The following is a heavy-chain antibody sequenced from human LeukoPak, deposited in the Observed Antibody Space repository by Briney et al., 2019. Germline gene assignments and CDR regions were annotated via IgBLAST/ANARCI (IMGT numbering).Heavy chain of an antibody. D-gene: IGHD2-2*01. Sequence: SVKVSCKASGGTFSSYAISWYRHATGQRLEWMVGCIPIFGTANYAQKFQGRVTITADESTSTAYMELSSLRSEHTAVYYCARATQHCSSTSCYGRDYYYYYYMDVWGKGTTVTVSS. CDR1: GGTFSSYA. V-gene: IGHV1-69*13. J-gene: IGHJ6*03. CDR2: CIPIFGTA. CDR3: ARATQHCSSTSCYGRDYYYYYYMDV.